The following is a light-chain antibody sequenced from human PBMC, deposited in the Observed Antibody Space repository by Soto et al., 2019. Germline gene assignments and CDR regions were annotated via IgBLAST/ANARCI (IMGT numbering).Light chain of an antibody. J-gene: IGLJ1*01. Sequence: QSVLTQPASVSGSPWQSGTISCAGASRDVTDSYSVSWYQHPPGEAPELKILDFTYRPSGVSDRFSGSLSADTASLTISGLQVEDEGDYYCGSYTNPGTYVFGPGTQLTVL. CDR3: GSYTNPGTYV. CDR1: SRDVTDSYS. V-gene: IGLV2-14*03. CDR2: DFT.